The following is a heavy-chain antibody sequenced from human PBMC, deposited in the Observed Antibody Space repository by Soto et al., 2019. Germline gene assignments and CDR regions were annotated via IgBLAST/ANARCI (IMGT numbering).Heavy chain of an antibody. Sequence: GGSLRLSCAASGFTFSDYYMSWIRQAPGKGLEWVSYISSSSSYTNYADSVKGRFTISRDNAKNSLYLQMNSLRAEDTAVYYCARTHYYDSSLIDYWGQATLVTVSS. CDR3: ARTHYYDSSLIDY. V-gene: IGHV3-11*06. CDR2: ISSSSSYT. D-gene: IGHD3-22*01. J-gene: IGHJ4*02. CDR1: GFTFSDYY.